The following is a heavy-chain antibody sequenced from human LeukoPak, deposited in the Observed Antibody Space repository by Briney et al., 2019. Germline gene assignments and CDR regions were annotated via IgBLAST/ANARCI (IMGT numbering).Heavy chain of an antibody. CDR3: AKDGSVELPPEFYFDY. CDR1: GFTFSSYW. CDR2: ISYDGSNK. V-gene: IGHV3-30*18. Sequence: GGSLRLSCTASGFTFSSYWMDWVRQAPGKGLEWVAVISYDGSNKYYADSVKGRFTISRDNSKNTLYLQMNSLRAEDTAVYYCAKDGSVELPPEFYFDYWGQGTLVTVSS. D-gene: IGHD1-7*01. J-gene: IGHJ4*02.